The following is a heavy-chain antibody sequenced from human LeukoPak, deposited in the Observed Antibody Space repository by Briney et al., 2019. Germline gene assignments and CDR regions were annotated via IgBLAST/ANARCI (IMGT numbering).Heavy chain of an antibody. CDR2: ISSSSGTI. CDR3: ARERFGDFDY. V-gene: IGHV3-48*02. CDR1: AFTFSSYS. D-gene: IGHD3-10*01. Sequence: GGSLKLSCAASAFTFSSYSMNWVRQAPGKGLEWVSYISSSSGTIYYADSVKGRFTISRDNAKNSLYLQMNSLRDDDTAVYYCARERFGDFDYRGQGTLVTVSS. J-gene: IGHJ4*02.